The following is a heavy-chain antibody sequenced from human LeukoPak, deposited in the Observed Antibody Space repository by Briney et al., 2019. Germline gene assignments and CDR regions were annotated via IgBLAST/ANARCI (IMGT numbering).Heavy chain of an antibody. CDR1: GFTFSSYA. J-gene: IGHJ4*02. V-gene: IGHV3-23*01. D-gene: IGHD3-10*01. Sequence: GGSLRLSCAASGFTFSSYAMRWVRQAPGKGLEWVSAINGSGGSTYYADSVKGRFTISRDNSKNTLYLQMNRLRAEDTAVYYCAKGWTIIPLRHLTQWGQGTLVTVSS. CDR2: INGSGGST. CDR3: AKGWTIIPLRHLTQ.